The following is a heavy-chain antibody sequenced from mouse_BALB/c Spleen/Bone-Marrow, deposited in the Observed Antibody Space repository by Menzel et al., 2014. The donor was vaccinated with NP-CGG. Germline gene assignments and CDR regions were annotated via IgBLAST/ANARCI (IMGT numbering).Heavy chain of an antibody. J-gene: IGHJ2*01. D-gene: IGHD1-1*01. CDR2: IYPGNVNT. V-gene: IGHV1S56*01. Sequence: VKLMESGPELVKPGASARISCKASGYTFTSYYIQWVKQRPGQGLEWIGWIYPGNVNTKYNEKFKGKATLTADKSPRTAYMQLSSLATEDSAVYFCARTTVALDYWGQGTTLTVSS. CDR1: GYTFTSYY. CDR3: ARTTVALDY.